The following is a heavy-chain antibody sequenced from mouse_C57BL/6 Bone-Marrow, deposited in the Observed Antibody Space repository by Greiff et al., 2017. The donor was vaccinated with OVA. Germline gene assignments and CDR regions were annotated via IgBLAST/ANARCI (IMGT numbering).Heavy chain of an antibody. Sequence: EVQLVESGGGLVKPGGSLKLSCAASGFTFSDYGMHWVRQAPEKGLEWVAYISSGSSTIYYADTVKGRFTISRDNAKNTLFLQMTSLRSEDTAMYYCARLTTVTDYFGYWGQGTTLTVSS. V-gene: IGHV5-17*01. CDR3: ARLTTVTDYFGY. CDR2: ISSGSSTI. D-gene: IGHD1-1*01. CDR1: GFTFSDYG. J-gene: IGHJ2*01.